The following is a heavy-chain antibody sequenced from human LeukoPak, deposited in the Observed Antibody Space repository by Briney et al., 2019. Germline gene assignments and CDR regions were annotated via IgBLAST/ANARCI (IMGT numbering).Heavy chain of an antibody. V-gene: IGHV7-4-1*02. CDR3: ARGYTRDMTSVTHFDY. D-gene: IGHD4-17*01. CDR1: GYTFTVYY. Sequence: ASVKVSFKASGYTFTVYYMHWVRQAPGQGLEWMGWINTNTGNPTYAQGFTGRFVFSLDTSVSTASLQISSLKAEDTAVYYCARGYTRDMTSVTHFDYWGQGTLVTVSS. CDR2: INTNTGNP. J-gene: IGHJ4*02.